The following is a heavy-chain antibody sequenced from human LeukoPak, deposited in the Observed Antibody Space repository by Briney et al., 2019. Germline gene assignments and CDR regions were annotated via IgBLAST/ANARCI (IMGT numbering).Heavy chain of an antibody. D-gene: IGHD4-17*01. V-gene: IGHV3-48*03. CDR1: GFTFTSYE. CDR2: ISSSGNTI. CDR3: ARLGVGSTVTTGGN. J-gene: IGHJ4*02. Sequence: GGSLRLSCAASGFTFTSYEMNWVRQAPGKGLEWVSYISSSGNTIYYADSVKGRFTISRDNAKNSLHLQMNSLRAEDTAVYYCARLGVGSTVTTGGNWGQGTLVTVSS.